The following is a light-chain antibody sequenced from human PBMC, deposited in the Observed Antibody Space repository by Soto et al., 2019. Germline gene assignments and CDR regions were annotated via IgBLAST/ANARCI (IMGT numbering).Light chain of an antibody. CDR3: QQCGNSPPLT. V-gene: IGKV3-20*01. CDR2: GAS. Sequence: EIVLTQSPGTLSLSPGERATLSCRASQSVSNSYLAWYQQKPGQAPRLLISGASSRATGIPDRFSGSGSGTDFTLTISRLEPEDFAVYYCQQCGNSPPLTFGGGTKVEIK. J-gene: IGKJ4*01. CDR1: QSVSNSY.